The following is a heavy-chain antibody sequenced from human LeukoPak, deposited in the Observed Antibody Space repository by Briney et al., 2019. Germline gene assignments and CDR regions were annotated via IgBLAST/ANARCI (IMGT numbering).Heavy chain of an antibody. CDR2: FSGSGGST. V-gene: IGHV3-23*01. Sequence: GGSLRLSCAVSGFTFSSYAMRWVGQAPGKGLEWVSGFSGSGGSTYYADSVKGRFTISRDNSKNTLYLQMNSLRAEDTAVYYCAKDGYCSGGSCYSDYWGQGTLVTVSS. CDR3: AKDGYCSGGSCYSDY. J-gene: IGHJ4*02. D-gene: IGHD2-15*01. CDR1: GFTFSSYA.